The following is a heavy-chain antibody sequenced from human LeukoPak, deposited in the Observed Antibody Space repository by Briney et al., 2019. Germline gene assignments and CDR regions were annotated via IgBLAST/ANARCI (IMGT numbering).Heavy chain of an antibody. Sequence: ASVKVSCKASGYTFTSYYINWVRQATGQGLEWMGWMNPNSGNTGYAQKFQGRVTMTRNTSISTAYMELSSLRSEDTAVYYCARGFQVRSSGWYWQNYYYYGMDVWGQGTTVTVSS. V-gene: IGHV1-8*01. J-gene: IGHJ6*02. D-gene: IGHD6-13*01. CDR3: ARGFQVRSSGWYWQNYYYYGMDV. CDR2: MNPNSGNT. CDR1: GYTFTSYY.